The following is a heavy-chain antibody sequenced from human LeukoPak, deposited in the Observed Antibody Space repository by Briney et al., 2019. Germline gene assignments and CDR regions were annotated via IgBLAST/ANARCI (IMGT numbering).Heavy chain of an antibody. V-gene: IGHV3-64*01. CDR3: ARGLYYGSGQYYFDY. CDR1: GFTFSSSY. Sequence: GGSLRLSCAASGFTFSSSYMHWVRQAPGKGLEYVSAISPTGDSTYYTNSVKGRFTISRDNSKKTLFLQMGSLTAEDMAVYYCARGLYYGSGQYYFDYWGQGTLVTVSS. CDR2: ISPTGDST. J-gene: IGHJ4*02. D-gene: IGHD3-10*01.